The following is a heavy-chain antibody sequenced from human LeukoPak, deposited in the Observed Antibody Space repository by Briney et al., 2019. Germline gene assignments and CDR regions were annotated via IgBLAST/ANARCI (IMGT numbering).Heavy chain of an antibody. Sequence: PSETLSLTCTVSGGSISSQYWSLIRQPPGKGLEWIGYIYYSGITKYSPSLESRVTISVDTSKNQFSLRLTSVTAADTAVYYCARTSYHYNSGDYGWYFDYWGQGTLVTVSA. CDR3: ARTSYHYNSGDYGWYFDY. CDR1: GGSISSQY. J-gene: IGHJ4*02. V-gene: IGHV4-59*11. D-gene: IGHD3-10*01. CDR2: IYYSGIT.